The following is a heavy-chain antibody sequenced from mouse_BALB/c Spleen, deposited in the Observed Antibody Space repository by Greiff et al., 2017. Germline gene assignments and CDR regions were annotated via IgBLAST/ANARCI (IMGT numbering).Heavy chain of an antibody. D-gene: IGHD2-1*01. CDR3: ASLNYEAWFAY. V-gene: IGHV7-3*02. Sequence: EVHLVESGGGLVQPGGSLRLSCATSGFTFTDYYMSWVRQPPGKALEWLGFIRNKANGYTTEYSASVKGRFTISRDNSQSILYLQMNTLRAEDSATYYCASLNYEAWFAYWGQGTLVTVSA. J-gene: IGHJ3*01. CDR2: IRNKANGYTT. CDR1: GFTFTDYY.